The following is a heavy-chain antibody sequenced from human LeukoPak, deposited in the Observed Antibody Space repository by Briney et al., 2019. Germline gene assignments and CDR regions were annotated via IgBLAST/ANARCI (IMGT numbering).Heavy chain of an antibody. D-gene: IGHD3-16*02. V-gene: IGHV1-46*01. CDR1: GYTFTSYY. CDR3: AKGSRYDYVWGSYRPIIDY. J-gene: IGHJ4*02. CDR2: INPSGGST. Sequence: ASVTVSCKASGYTFTSYYMHWVRQAPGQGLEWMGIINPSGGSTTYAQQFQGRVTMTRDTSTSTVYMELSSLRSEDTAVYYCAKGSRYDYVWGSYRPIIDYWGQGTLVTVSS.